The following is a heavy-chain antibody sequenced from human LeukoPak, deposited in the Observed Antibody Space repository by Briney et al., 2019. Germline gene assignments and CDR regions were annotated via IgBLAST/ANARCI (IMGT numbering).Heavy chain of an antibody. V-gene: IGHV3-74*01. Sequence: GGSLRLSCAASGFTFSSYWMHWVRQAPGKGLVWVSRINGDGSSTSYADSVKGRFTISRDNAKNTLYLQTNSLRVEDTAVYYCAREGLRWYPIDYWGQGTLVTVSS. J-gene: IGHJ4*02. CDR3: AREGLRWYPIDY. CDR1: GFTFSSYW. D-gene: IGHD4-23*01. CDR2: INGDGSST.